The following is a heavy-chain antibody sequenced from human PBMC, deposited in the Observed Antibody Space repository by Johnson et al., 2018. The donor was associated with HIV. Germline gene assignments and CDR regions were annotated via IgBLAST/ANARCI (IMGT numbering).Heavy chain of an antibody. V-gene: IGHV3-15*01. CDR3: ARGNSVAARIGAFDI. CDR2: IKSKYHDETT. J-gene: IGHJ3*02. Sequence: EVQLVESGGGFVKPEGSLRLSCAASGFTFKNAWMHWVRQAPGKGLAWIGRIKSKYHDETTDYAAPVKGRFAISRDDSKNTVYLQMNSLRPEDTAVFYCARGNSVAARIGAFDIWGQGTKVTVSS. CDR1: GFTFKNAW. D-gene: IGHD6-6*01.